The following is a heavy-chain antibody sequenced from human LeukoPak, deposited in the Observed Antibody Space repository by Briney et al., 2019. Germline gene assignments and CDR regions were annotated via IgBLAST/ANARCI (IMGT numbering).Heavy chain of an antibody. D-gene: IGHD6-13*01. CDR1: GFTFGSSA. CDR3: AKGSLGSWYYFDY. V-gene: IGHV3-23*01. Sequence: GGSLRLSCAASGFTFGSSAMSWVRQAPGKGPERVSTFSRSGPDTYYADSVKGRFTIFRDNSKNTLYLQMNGLRAEDTAVYYCAKGSLGSWYYFDYWGQGTLVTVSS. J-gene: IGHJ4*02. CDR2: FSRSGPDT.